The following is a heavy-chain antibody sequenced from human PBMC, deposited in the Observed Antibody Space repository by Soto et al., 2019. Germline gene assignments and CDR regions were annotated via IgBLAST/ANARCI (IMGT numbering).Heavy chain of an antibody. CDR1: GFTFSSYA. CDR3: FKAVFSPDFEF. CDR2: ISGTGGNT. Sequence: PGGSLRLSCAASGFTFSSYAMTWVRQAPGKGLEWVSTISGTGGNTYYADSVKGRFTISRDNSKNTVYLQMNSLRAEDTAVYYWFKAVFSPDFEFRGPGNLVTVSS. V-gene: IGHV3-23*01. D-gene: IGHD3-9*01. J-gene: IGHJ4*02.